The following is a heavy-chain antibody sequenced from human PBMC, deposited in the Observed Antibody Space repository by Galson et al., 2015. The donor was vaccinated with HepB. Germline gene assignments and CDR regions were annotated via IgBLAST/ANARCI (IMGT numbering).Heavy chain of an antibody. Sequence: SLRLSCAASGFTFSDYAMSWVRQAPGKGLEWVSAIAVSDGSTYYASSVKGRFTISRDNSMNTLYLQMNSLRAEDTAVYYCAKDEVNGNRPDWYFDLWGRGTLVTVSS. CDR2: IAVSDGST. CDR1: GFTFSDYA. CDR3: AKDEVNGNRPDWYFDL. J-gene: IGHJ2*01. D-gene: IGHD1-26*01. V-gene: IGHV3-23*01.